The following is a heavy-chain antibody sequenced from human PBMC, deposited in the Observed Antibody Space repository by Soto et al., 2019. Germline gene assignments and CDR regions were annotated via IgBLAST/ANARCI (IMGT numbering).Heavy chain of an antibody. V-gene: IGHV4-59*01. D-gene: IGHD2-15*01. CDR2: ISYSGST. CDR3: ARADPDASVGY. J-gene: IGHJ4*02. Sequence: SETLSLTCTVSGGSMSSYYWTWLRQSPGRGLEWIGYISYSGSTYYNPSLKSRVTISADTSQNQFSLRMNSMIAADTAVYYCARADPDASVGYWGQGTLVTVSS. CDR1: GGSMSSYY.